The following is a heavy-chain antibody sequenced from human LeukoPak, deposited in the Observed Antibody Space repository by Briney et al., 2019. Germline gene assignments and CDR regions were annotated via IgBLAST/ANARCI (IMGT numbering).Heavy chain of an antibody. Sequence: GGSLRLSCADSGFTFSSSAMSWVRQAPGKGLEWVSGITNSGGGPSSADSVKGRFTISRDNSKNTLYLQMNSLRAEDTAVYYCAKDGRSSAPHWGQGTLVTVSS. CDR3: AKDGRSSAPH. V-gene: IGHV3-23*01. CDR2: ITNSGGGP. CDR1: GFTFSSSA. D-gene: IGHD6-6*01. J-gene: IGHJ4*02.